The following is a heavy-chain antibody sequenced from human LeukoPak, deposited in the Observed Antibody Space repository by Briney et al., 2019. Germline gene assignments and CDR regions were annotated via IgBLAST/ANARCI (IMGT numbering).Heavy chain of an antibody. CDR1: GYTFTGYY. CDR3: ARLGYISGSDF. Sequence: GASVKVSCKASGYTFTGYYMHWVRQAPGQGLEWMGWINPNSGRTNYARRFRGRVTMTRDTSISAAYMELSRLRSDDTAVYYCARLGYISGSDFWGQGTLVTVSS. CDR2: INPNSGRT. D-gene: IGHD6-19*01. V-gene: IGHV1-2*02. J-gene: IGHJ4*02.